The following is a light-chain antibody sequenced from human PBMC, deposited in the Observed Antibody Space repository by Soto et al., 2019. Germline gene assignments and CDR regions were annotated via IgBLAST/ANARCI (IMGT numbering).Light chain of an antibody. CDR3: QHYGSSPSWT. CDR2: GAS. V-gene: IGKV3-20*01. J-gene: IGKJ1*01. Sequence: IVLTQSPGTLSLSPGERATLSCRASQSVISNYLAWYQQKPGQAPRLLIYGASSRATGIPDRFSGSGSATDFTLTISRLEPEDFAVYYCQHYGSSPSWTFGQGTKVDIK. CDR1: QSVISNY.